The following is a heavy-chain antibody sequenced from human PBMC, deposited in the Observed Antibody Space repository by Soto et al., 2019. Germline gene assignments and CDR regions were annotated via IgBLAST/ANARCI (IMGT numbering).Heavy chain of an antibody. CDR2: ISYSGST. J-gene: IGHJ5*02. CDR3: ARDRGSSWMYKWFDP. D-gene: IGHD6-13*01. V-gene: IGHV4-30-4*01. CDR1: GGSINSDEYY. Sequence: SETLSLTCTVSGGSINSDEYYWSWIRQPPGRGLEWIGHISYSGSTHYSPSLKSRLTISIDTSKNQFSLKLTSVTAADVAVYFCARDRGSSWMYKWFDPWAQGTLVTVSS.